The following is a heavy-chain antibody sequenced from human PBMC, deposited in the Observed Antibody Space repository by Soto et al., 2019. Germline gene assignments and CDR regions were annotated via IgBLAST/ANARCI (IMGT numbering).Heavy chain of an antibody. CDR2: ISGSGGST. J-gene: IGHJ4*02. CDR3: AKEESWSGSFDY. CDR1: GFTFSRYA. V-gene: IGHV3-23*01. Sequence: GGSLRLSCAGSGFTFSRYAMHWVRQAPGKGLEWVSAISGSGGSTYYADSVKGRFTISRDNSKNTLYLQMNSLRAEDTAVYYCAKEESWSGSFDYWGQGTLVTVSS. D-gene: IGHD3-3*01.